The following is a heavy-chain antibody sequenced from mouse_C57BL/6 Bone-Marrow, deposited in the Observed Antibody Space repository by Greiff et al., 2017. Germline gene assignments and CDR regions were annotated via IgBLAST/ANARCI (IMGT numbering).Heavy chain of an antibody. J-gene: IGHJ1*03. CDR1: GFTFSSYA. Sequence: EVKLMESGGGLVKPGGSLKLSCAASGFTFSSYAMSWVRQTPEQRLEWVATIRDGGSSTYYPDHVKGRFTISRDNAKNDLYLQMSHLQSEDTAMYYCASARYFDVWGTGTTVTVSS. V-gene: IGHV5-4*03. CDR3: ASARYFDV. CDR2: IRDGGSST.